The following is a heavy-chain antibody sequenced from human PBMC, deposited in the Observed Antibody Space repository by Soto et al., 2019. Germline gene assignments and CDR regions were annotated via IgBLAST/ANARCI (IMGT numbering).Heavy chain of an antibody. Sequence: EVQLLESGGGLVQPGGSLRLSCAASGFTFSSYAMSWVRQAPGKGLEWVSTISGSGGSTYYADSVKGRFTISRDNSKNTLYLQMNSLRAEDTAVYYCAKDLRHVCSVIYGMDVWGQGTTVTVSS. D-gene: IGHD2-15*01. CDR2: ISGSGGST. CDR3: AKDLRHVCSVIYGMDV. V-gene: IGHV3-23*01. CDR1: GFTFSSYA. J-gene: IGHJ6*02.